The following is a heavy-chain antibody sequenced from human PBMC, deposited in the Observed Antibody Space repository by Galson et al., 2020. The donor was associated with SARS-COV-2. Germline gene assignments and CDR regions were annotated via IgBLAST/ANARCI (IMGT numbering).Heavy chain of an antibody. J-gene: IGHJ3*02. CDR2: IYYSGST. CDR1: GGSISSGDYS. V-gene: IGHV4-30-4*01. Sequence: ETSETLSLTCTVSGGSISSGDYSWSWIRQPPGKGLEWIGYIYYSGSTYYNPSLKSRVTISVDTSKNQFSLKLSSVTAADTAVYYCARDRPAYCSGGSCYSGDAFDIWGQGTMVTVSS. D-gene: IGHD2-15*01. CDR3: ARDRPAYCSGGSCYSGDAFDI.